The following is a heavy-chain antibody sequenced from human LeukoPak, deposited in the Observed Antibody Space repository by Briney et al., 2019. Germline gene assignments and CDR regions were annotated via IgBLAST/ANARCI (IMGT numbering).Heavy chain of an antibody. J-gene: IGHJ4*02. V-gene: IGHV4-4*07. CDR2: IYNTGST. CDR1: XGSISSYY. Sequence: CTVSXGSISSYYWNWVRQPAGKGLEWIGRIYNTGSTKYNPSLKSRVTMSVEKSKNQLSLRRRSMTAADSAVYYCGGGRYFDYWGQGTLVTVSS. CDR3: GGGRYFDY.